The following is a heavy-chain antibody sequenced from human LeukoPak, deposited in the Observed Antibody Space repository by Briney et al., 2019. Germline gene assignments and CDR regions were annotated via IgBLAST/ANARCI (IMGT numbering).Heavy chain of an antibody. CDR2: IKQDGSEK. V-gene: IGHV3-7*01. D-gene: IGHD3-10*01. Sequence: PGGSLRLSCAASGFTFSSYWMSWVRQAPGKGLEWVANIKQDGSEKYYVDSVKGRFTISRDNAKNSLYLQMNSLRAEDTAVYYCARDQVGGSGSYYYYYYMDVWGKGTTVTVSS. CDR1: GFTFSSYW. CDR3: ARDQVGGSGSYYYYYYMDV. J-gene: IGHJ6*03.